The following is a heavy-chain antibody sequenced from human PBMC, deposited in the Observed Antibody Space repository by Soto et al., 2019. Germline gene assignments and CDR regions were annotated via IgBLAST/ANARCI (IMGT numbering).Heavy chain of an antibody. V-gene: IGHV1-69*02. J-gene: IGHJ4*02. D-gene: IGHD3-10*01. CDR2: VNPIVRMS. Sequence: QVQLVQSGAEVKRPGSWVKVSCKASGDTFNFYSINWVRQAPGLGLEWMGRVNPIVRMSNYAQKFQGRVTMTADKATSTAYMELSSLRSEDTAIYYCASSYGSGYRAFDYWGQGALVTVSS. CDR1: GDTFNFYS. CDR3: ASSYGSGYRAFDY.